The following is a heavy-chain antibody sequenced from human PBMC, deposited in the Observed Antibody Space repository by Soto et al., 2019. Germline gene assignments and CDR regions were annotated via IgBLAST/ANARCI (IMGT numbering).Heavy chain of an antibody. Sequence: KPSETLSLTCTVSGGSISSYYWSWIRQPAGKGLEWIGRIYTSGSTNYNPSLKSRVTMSVDTSKNQFSLKLSSVTAEDTAVYYCAKEQGYDSSGYSRRAFDPWGQGTLVTVSS. CDR1: GGSISSYY. J-gene: IGHJ5*02. CDR2: IYTSGST. V-gene: IGHV4-4*07. D-gene: IGHD3-22*01. CDR3: AKEQGYDSSGYSRRAFDP.